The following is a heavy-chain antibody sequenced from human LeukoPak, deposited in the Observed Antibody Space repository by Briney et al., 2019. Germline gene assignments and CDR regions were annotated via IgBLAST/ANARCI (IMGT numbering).Heavy chain of an antibody. CDR1: GFTFSSYA. Sequence: PGGSLRLSCAASGFTFSSYAMNWVRQAPGKGLEWVSAISGSGGNTYYADSVKGRFTISRDNAKNSLFLQMDSPRADDTAVYYCARGEVATTYYYGMDVWGQGTRSPSP. V-gene: IGHV3-23*01. CDR2: ISGSGGNT. J-gene: IGHJ6*02. CDR3: ARGEVATTYYYGMDV. D-gene: IGHD5-12*01.